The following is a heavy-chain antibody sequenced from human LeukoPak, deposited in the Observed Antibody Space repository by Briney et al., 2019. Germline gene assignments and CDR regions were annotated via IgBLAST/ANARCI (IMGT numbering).Heavy chain of an antibody. CDR2: IIPILGIA. D-gene: IGHD3-22*01. Sequence: SVKVSCKASGGTFSSYAISWVRQAPGQGLEWMGRIIPILGIANYAQKFQGRVTITADKSTSTAYMELSSLRSEDTAVYYCARAQYYYDSSGYPYFDYWGQGTLVTVSS. CDR1: GGTFSSYA. J-gene: IGHJ4*02. CDR3: ARAQYYYDSSGYPYFDY. V-gene: IGHV1-69*04.